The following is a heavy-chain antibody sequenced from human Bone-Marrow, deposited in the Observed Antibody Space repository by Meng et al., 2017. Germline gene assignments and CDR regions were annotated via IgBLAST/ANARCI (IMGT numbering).Heavy chain of an antibody. Sequence: GESLKISCAASGFTFSSYWMSWVRQAPGKGLEWVANIKQDGSEKYYVDSVKGRFTISRDNAKNSLYLQMNSLRAEDTAVYYCARGRGYSYDSSGYYRDYWGQGTLVTVSS. J-gene: IGHJ4*02. CDR2: IKQDGSEK. V-gene: IGHV3-7*01. D-gene: IGHD3-22*01. CDR1: GFTFSSYW. CDR3: ARGRGYSYDSSGYYRDY.